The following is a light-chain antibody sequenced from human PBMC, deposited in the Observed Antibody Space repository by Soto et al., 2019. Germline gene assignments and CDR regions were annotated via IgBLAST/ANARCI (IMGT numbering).Light chain of an antibody. CDR1: NIGSKR. Sequence: SYELTQPPSVSVAPGQTARITCGGSNIGSKRVHWYQQRPGQAPVLVVYDDGDRPSGIPERFSGSSSGNTATLTFSRVEAGDEADYYCQVWDGSSDVVFGGGTKLTVL. V-gene: IGLV3-21*02. CDR2: DDG. CDR3: QVWDGSSDVV. J-gene: IGLJ3*02.